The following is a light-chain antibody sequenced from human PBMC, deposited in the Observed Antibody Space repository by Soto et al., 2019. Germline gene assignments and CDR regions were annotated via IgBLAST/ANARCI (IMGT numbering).Light chain of an antibody. CDR1: SSDVGGYIY. V-gene: IGLV2-14*01. CDR2: DVS. Sequence: QSALTQPASVSGSPGQSITISCTGTSSDVGGYIYVSWHQQHPGTAPKLMIYDVSNRPSGVSNRFSGSKSGNTASLTISGVQAEDEADYYCSSFTSSNTLVFGGGTQLTVL. CDR3: SSFTSSNTLV. J-gene: IGLJ2*01.